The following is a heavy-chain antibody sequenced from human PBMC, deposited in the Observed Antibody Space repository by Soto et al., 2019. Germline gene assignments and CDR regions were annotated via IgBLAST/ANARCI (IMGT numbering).Heavy chain of an antibody. CDR2: IYYSGST. V-gene: IGHV4-59*08. J-gene: IGHJ5*02. CDR3: ARRHGDYDWFDP. Sequence: PSETLSLTCTVSGGSISSYYWSWIRQPPGKGLEWIGYIYYSGSTNYNPSLKSRVTISVDTSKNQFSLKLSSVTAADTAVYYCARRHGDYDWFDPWGQGTLVTVSS. D-gene: IGHD4-17*01. CDR1: GGSISSYY.